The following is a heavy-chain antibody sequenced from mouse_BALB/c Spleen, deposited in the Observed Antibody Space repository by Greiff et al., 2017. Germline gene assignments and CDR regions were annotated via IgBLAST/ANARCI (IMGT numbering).Heavy chain of an antibody. CDR1: GFSLTSYG. J-gene: IGHJ2*01. CDR3: DRNRKGCEEGYLDY. V-gene: IGHV2-2*02. Sequence: QVQLKESGPGLVQPSQTLSITCTVSGFSLTSYGVHWVRQSPGKGLEWLGVIWSGGSTDYNAAFISRLSISKDNSKSHVFFKMNSLQANDTARYYCDRNRKGCEEGYLDYWGQGTTLTGSS. CDR2: IWSGGST.